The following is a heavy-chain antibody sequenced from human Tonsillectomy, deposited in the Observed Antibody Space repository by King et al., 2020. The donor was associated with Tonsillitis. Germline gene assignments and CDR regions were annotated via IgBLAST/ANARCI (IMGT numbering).Heavy chain of an antibody. J-gene: IGHJ4*02. Sequence: VQLPQWGAGLLKPSETLSLTCAVYGGSFSDYSWSWIRQPPGKGLEWIGEINHGGGTYYNPSLKGRVTISVDTSKNQFSLRMSSVTAADTAVYYCARGPSAISGVVITPPTYFDFWGQGTLVTVSS. D-gene: IGHD3-3*01. CDR1: GGSFSDYS. V-gene: IGHV4-34*01. CDR2: INHGGGT. CDR3: ARGPSAISGVVITPPTYFDF.